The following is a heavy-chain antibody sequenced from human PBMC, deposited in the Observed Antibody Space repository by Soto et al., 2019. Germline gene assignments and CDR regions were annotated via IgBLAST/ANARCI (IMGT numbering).Heavy chain of an antibody. V-gene: IGHV3-48*02. CDR1: GFTFNSYS. J-gene: IGHJ4*02. CDR2: ISNSVI. D-gene: IGHD3-22*01. Sequence: EVQLVESGGGLVQPGGSLRLSCAVSGFTFNSYSMNWVRQAPGKGLVWVSYISNSVIHYADSVKGRFTISRDNAKNSLFLQMNSLRDEDTAVYYCATSEGYYNISGYYDVDYWGQGTLVTVSS. CDR3: ATSEGYYNISGYYDVDY.